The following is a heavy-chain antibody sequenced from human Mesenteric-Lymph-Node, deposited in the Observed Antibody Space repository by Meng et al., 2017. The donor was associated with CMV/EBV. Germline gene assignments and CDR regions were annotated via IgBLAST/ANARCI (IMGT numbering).Heavy chain of an antibody. D-gene: IGHD2/OR15-2a*01. Sequence: QGPPTDSLPRLLNPADTLSLTFIVSRGSVTTGAYPCSWIRQSPGKGLEWIGYIYGTGITIYNPSLKSRVTILLETSKNQFSLKLNSVTTADTAVYYCAKSRSSTPGIVDDWGQGTLVTVSS. CDR2: IYGTGIT. V-gene: IGHV4-61*08. CDR1: RGSVTTGAYP. J-gene: IGHJ4*02. CDR3: AKSRSSTPGIVDD.